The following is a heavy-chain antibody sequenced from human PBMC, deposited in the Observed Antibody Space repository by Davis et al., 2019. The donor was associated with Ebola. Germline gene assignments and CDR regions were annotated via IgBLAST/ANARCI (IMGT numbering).Heavy chain of an antibody. CDR3: ARSGQFDYYYYYGMDV. D-gene: IGHD3-16*01. Sequence: ASVKVSCKASGYTFTSYGISWVRQAPGQGLEWMGWISAYNGNTNYAQKLQGRVTMTTDTSTSTAYMELRSLRSDATAVYYCARSGQFDYYYYYGMDVWGQGTTVTVSS. V-gene: IGHV1-18*01. J-gene: IGHJ6*02. CDR2: ISAYNGNT. CDR1: GYTFTSYG.